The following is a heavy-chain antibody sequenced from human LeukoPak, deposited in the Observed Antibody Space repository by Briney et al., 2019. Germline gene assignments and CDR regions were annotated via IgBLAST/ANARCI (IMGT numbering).Heavy chain of an antibody. J-gene: IGHJ4*02. CDR2: IYYSGST. V-gene: IGHV4-39*01. CDR3: ARHKRIQLYHFDC. CDR1: GGSISSSSYY. Sequence: SETLSLTCTVSGGSISSSSYYWGWIRQPPGKGLEWIGSIYYSGSTYYNPSLKSRVTISVDTSKNQFSLKLSSVTAADTAVYYCARHKRIQLYHFDCWGQGTLVTVYS. D-gene: IGHD5-18*01.